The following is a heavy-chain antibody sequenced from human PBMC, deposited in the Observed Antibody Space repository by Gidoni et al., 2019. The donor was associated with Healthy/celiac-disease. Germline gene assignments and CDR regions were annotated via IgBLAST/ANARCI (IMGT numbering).Heavy chain of an antibody. CDR3: ARGVPRAVNYYGSGSYYNRFDY. V-gene: IGHV4-34*01. D-gene: IGHD3-10*01. Sequence: QVQLQQWGAGLLKPSETLSLTCAVYGGSFSGYYWSWIRQPPGKGLEWIGEINHSGSTNYNPSLKSRVTISVDTSKNQFSLKLSSVTAADTAVYYCARGVPRAVNYYGSGSYYNRFDYWGQGTLVTVSS. CDR2: INHSGST. J-gene: IGHJ4*02. CDR1: GGSFSGYY.